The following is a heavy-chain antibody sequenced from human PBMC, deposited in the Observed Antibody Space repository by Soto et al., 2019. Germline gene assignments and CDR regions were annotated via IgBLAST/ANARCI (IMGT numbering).Heavy chain of an antibody. CDR3: ARDPCTANTVTIMEY. CDR1: GFTFSNYA. J-gene: IGHJ4*02. Sequence: EVKLVESGGGLVQPGGSLRLSCAASGFTFSNYAMNWVRQAPGKGLEWVSYISHKSSAIYHADSVKVQFTISRDNANNSLYLQMNSLRDEDTAVYYCARDPCTANTVTIMEYWGQVTLVTVSP. V-gene: IGHV3-48*02. CDR2: ISHKSSAI. D-gene: IGHD4-17*01.